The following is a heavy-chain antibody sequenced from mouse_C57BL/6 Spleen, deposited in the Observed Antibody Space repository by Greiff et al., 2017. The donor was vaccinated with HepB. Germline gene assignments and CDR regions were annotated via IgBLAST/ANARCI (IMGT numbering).Heavy chain of an antibody. CDR2: IWSGGST. CDR1: GFSLTSYG. CDR3: ARNPHYYGSSPYAMDY. J-gene: IGHJ4*01. Sequence: VKLVESGPGLVQPSQSLSITCTVSGFSLTSYGVHWVRQSPGKGLEWLGVIWSGGSTDYNAAFISRLSISKDNSKSHVIFKMNSLQADDTAIYYCARNPHYYGSSPYAMDYWGQGTSVTVSS. V-gene: IGHV2-2*01. D-gene: IGHD1-1*01.